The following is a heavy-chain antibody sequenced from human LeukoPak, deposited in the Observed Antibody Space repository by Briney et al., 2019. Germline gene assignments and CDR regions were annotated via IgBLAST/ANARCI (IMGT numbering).Heavy chain of an antibody. D-gene: IGHD6-6*01. V-gene: IGHV3-30-3*01. CDR3: ARDHRTIPAHSDFDY. CDR2: ISYDGSNK. Sequence: GSLRLSCAASGFTFSKYDMHWVRQAPGKGLEWVAVISYDGSNKYYANSVKGRFTISRDRSKNTLYVQMNSLRAEDTAVYYCARDHRTIPAHSDFDYWGQGTLVTVSS. J-gene: IGHJ4*02. CDR1: GFTFSKYD.